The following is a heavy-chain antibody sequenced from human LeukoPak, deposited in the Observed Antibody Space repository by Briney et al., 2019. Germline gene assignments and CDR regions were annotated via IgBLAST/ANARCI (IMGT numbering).Heavy chain of an antibody. CDR3: ATHPPRYCTGGSCSDY. CDR2: FHYSGST. V-gene: IGHV4-59*01. CDR1: GGSISSFY. D-gene: IGHD2-15*01. Sequence: SETLSLTCTVSGGSISSFYWSWIRQPPGKGLEWIGYFHYSGSTNYNPSLKSRVTISVDTSKNQIFLKLSSVTAADTAEYYCATHPPRYCTGGSCSDYWGQGTLVTVSS. J-gene: IGHJ4*02.